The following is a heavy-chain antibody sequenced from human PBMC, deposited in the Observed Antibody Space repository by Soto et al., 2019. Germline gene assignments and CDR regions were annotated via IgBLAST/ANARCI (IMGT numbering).Heavy chain of an antibody. D-gene: IGHD5-12*01. CDR3: ARGQYSGYVD. Sequence: QVQLQESGPGLVKPSQTLSLTCTVSGGSISSGGYYWSWIRQHPGKGLEWIGYIYYSGSTYYNPSLTSRVTISVDTSKNQFPLKMSSVTAADTAVYYCARGQYSGYVDWGQGTLVTVSS. V-gene: IGHV4-31*03. J-gene: IGHJ4*02. CDR1: GGSISSGGYY. CDR2: IYYSGST.